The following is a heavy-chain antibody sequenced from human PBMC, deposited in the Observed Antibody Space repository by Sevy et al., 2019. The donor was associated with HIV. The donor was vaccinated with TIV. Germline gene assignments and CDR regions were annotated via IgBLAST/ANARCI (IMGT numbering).Heavy chain of an antibody. J-gene: IGHJ6*02. V-gene: IGHV1-69*13. CDR3: ARDSSSWYRLHYYYYYGMDV. D-gene: IGHD6-13*01. Sequence: ASVKVSCKASGGTFSSYAISWVRQAPGQGLEWMGGIIPIFGTANYAQKFQGRVTITADESTSTAYMELSSLRSEDTAVYYCARDSSSWYRLHYYYYYGMDVWGQGTTVTVSS. CDR1: GGTFSSYA. CDR2: IIPIFGTA.